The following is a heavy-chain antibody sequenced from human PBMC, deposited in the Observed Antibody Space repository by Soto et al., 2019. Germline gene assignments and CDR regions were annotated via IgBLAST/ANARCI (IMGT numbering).Heavy chain of an antibody. V-gene: IGHV3-74*01. Sequence: GGSLRLSCAASGFTFSSYWMHWVRQAPGKGLVWVSRINSDGSSTSYADSVKGRFTISRDNAKNTLYLQMNSLRAEDTAVYYCARDQAYYDFWSGYSPDYYYGMDVWGQGTTVTV. CDR1: GFTFSSYW. CDR2: INSDGSST. D-gene: IGHD3-3*01. J-gene: IGHJ6*02. CDR3: ARDQAYYDFWSGYSPDYYYGMDV.